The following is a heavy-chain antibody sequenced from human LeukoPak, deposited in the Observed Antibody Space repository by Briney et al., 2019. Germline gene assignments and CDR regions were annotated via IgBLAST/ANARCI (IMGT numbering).Heavy chain of an antibody. V-gene: IGHV1-69*04. Sequence: SVKVSCKASGGTFSSYAISWVRQAPGQGLEWMGRIIPILGIANYAQKFQGRVTITADKSTSTAYMVLSSLRSEDTAVYYCARLTSGSYYHYWGQGTLVTVSS. CDR1: GGTFSSYA. CDR2: IIPILGIA. CDR3: ARLTSGSYYHY. J-gene: IGHJ4*02. D-gene: IGHD1-26*01.